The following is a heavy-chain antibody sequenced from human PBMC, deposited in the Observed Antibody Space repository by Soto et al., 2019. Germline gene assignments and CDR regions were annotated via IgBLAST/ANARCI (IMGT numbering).Heavy chain of an antibody. CDR2: INHSGST. Sequence: QVQLQQWGAGLLKPSETLSLTCAVYGGSFSGYYWSWIRQPPGRGREWIGEINHSGSTNYNPTLKSRVTISVDTSKNQFSLKLSSVTAADTAVYYCARGRGYYDSSGYPPFYYYYGMDVWGQGTTVTVSS. V-gene: IGHV4-34*01. CDR1: GGSFSGYY. J-gene: IGHJ6*02. CDR3: ARGRGYYDSSGYPPFYYYYGMDV. D-gene: IGHD3-22*01.